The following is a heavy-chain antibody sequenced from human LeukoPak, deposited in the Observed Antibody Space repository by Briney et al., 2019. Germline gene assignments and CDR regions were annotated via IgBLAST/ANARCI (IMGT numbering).Heavy chain of an antibody. J-gene: IGHJ6*03. CDR2: IYYSGST. CDR3: ARHLDTSSWTYYYYYMDV. Sequence: SETLSLTCNVSGGSISSSSSYWGWIRQPPGKGLEWIGSIYYSGSTYYNPSLKSRVTISVDKSKNQFSLKLSSVTAADTAVYYCARHLDTSSWTYYYYYMDVWGKRTTVTLSS. D-gene: IGHD6-13*01. V-gene: IGHV4-39*01. CDR1: GGSISSSSSY.